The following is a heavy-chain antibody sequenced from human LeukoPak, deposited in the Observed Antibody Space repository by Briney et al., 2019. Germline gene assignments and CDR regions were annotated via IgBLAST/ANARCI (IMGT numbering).Heavy chain of an antibody. D-gene: IGHD3-10*01. J-gene: IGHJ5*02. CDR2: INHSGST. V-gene: IGHV4-34*01. CDR1: GGSFSGYY. CDR3: ARAGSGQFDP. Sequence: PSETLSLTCAVYGGSFSGYYWSWIRQPPGKGLEWIGEINHSGSTNYNPSLKSRVTISVDTSKNQFSLKLSSVTAADTAVYYCARAGSGQFDPWGQGTLVTVSS.